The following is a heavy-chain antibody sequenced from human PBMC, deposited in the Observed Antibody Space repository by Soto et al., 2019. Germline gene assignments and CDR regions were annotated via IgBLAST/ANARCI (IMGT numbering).Heavy chain of an antibody. D-gene: IGHD2-2*01. Sequence: SVKVSCKASGGTFSSYAISWVRQAPGQGLEWMGGIIPIFGTENYAQKFQGRVTITADKSTSTAYMELSSLRSEDTAVYYCASLGYCSSTSCFGLDYWGPGPLVTVSS. V-gene: IGHV1-69*06. CDR1: GGTFSSYA. CDR2: IIPIFGTE. J-gene: IGHJ4*02. CDR3: ASLGYCSSTSCFGLDY.